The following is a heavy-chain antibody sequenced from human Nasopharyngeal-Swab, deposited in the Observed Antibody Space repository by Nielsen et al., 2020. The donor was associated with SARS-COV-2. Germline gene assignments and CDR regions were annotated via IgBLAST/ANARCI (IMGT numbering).Heavy chain of an antibody. V-gene: IGHV3-64*04. D-gene: IGHD6-13*01. CDR2: ISSNGGST. CDR3: AKVASSSWYNYFDY. Sequence: GESLKISCSASGFTFSSYAMHWVRQAPGKGLEYVSAISSNGGSTYYADSVKGRFTISRDNSKNTLYLQMNSLRAEDTAVYYCAKVASSSWYNYFDYWGQGTLVTVSS. J-gene: IGHJ4*02. CDR1: GFTFSSYA.